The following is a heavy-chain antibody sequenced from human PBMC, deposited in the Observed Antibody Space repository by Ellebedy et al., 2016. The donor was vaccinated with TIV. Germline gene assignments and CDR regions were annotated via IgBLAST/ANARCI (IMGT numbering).Heavy chain of an antibody. CDR3: ERMYSSGSYYFDY. CDR2: INPSGGST. V-gene: IGHV1-46*04. CDR1: GYTFTSYY. J-gene: IGHJ4*02. D-gene: IGHD6-19*01. Sequence: AASVKVSCKASGYTFTSYYMPWMRQAPGQGLEWMGIINPSGGSTSYAQKLQGRVTMTRDTSTSTVYMELSSVRSDDTAVYYCERMYSSGSYYFDYWGQGTLVTVSS.